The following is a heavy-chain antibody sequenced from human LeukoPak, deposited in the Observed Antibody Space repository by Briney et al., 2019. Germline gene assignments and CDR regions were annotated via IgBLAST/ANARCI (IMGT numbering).Heavy chain of an antibody. D-gene: IGHD3-10*01. CDR3: ARGRSMVRGGDYYYYGMDV. CDR1: GGTFSSYG. J-gene: IGHJ6*02. Sequence: SVKVSCKASGGTFSSYGISWVRQAPGQGLEWMGRIIPILGIANYAQKFQGRVTTTADKSTSTAYMELSSLRSEDTAVYYCARGRSMVRGGDYYYYGMDVWGQGTTVTVSS. V-gene: IGHV1-69*04. CDR2: IIPILGIA.